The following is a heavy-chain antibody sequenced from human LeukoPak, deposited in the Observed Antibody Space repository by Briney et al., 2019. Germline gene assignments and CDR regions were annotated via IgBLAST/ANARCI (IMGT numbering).Heavy chain of an antibody. J-gene: IGHJ5*02. CDR2: ISWNSGSI. Sequence: GRSLRLSCAASGFTFDDYAMHWVRQAPGKGLEWVSGISWNSGSIGYADSVKGRFTISRDNAKNSLYLQMNSLRAEDTTLYYCAKDGSYFWSGSLRGWFDPWGQGTLVTVSS. CDR3: AKDGSYFWSGSLRGWFDP. V-gene: IGHV3-9*01. CDR1: GFTFDDYA. D-gene: IGHD3-3*01.